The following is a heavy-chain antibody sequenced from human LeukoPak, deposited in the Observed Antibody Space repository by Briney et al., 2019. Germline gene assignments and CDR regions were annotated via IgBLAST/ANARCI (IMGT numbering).Heavy chain of an antibody. V-gene: IGHV4-59*01. CDR1: GGSISSYH. Sequence: PSGTLSLTCTVSGGSISSYHWSWIRQPPGKGLEWIGYIYYSGSTNYNPSLKSRVTISVDTSKNQFSLKVNSVTAADTAVYYCARVVAGRRFDPWGQGTLVTVSS. J-gene: IGHJ5*02. D-gene: IGHD6-19*01. CDR2: IYYSGST. CDR3: ARVVAGRRFDP.